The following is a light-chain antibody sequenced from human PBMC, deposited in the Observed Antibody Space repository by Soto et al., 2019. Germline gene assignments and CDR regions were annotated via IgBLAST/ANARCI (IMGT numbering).Light chain of an antibody. CDR3: LSYPGTAYV. CDR2: EVT. CDR1: SSDVGGYDY. J-gene: IGLJ1*01. Sequence: QSALTQPPSASGSPGQSVTISCTGTSSDVGGYDYVSWYQQYPGKTPKLMIFEVTKRPSGVPDRFSGSKSGNTASLTVSGLHAEDEADYYCLSYPGTAYVFGTGTKLTVL. V-gene: IGLV2-8*01.